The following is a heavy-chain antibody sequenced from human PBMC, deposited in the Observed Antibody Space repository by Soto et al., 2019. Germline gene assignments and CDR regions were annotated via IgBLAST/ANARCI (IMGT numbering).Heavy chain of an antibody. Sequence: PWGSLRLSCAASGFTFSSYGMHWVRQAPCKGLEWVAVISYDGSNKYYADSVKGRFTISRDNSKNTLYLQMNSLRAEETAVYYCAKWDIVGATLDYWGQGTLVTVSS. D-gene: IGHD1-26*01. CDR3: AKWDIVGATLDY. J-gene: IGHJ4*02. CDR2: ISYDGSNK. V-gene: IGHV3-30*18. CDR1: GFTFSSYG.